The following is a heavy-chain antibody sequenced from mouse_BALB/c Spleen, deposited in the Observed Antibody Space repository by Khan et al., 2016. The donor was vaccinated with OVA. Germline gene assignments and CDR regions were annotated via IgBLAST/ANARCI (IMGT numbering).Heavy chain of an antibody. J-gene: IGHJ2*01. V-gene: IGHV1-4*01. CDR1: GYTFTSYT. D-gene: IGHD3-1*01. CDR2: INPSSGYT. Sequence: QVQLKQSGAELVKPGASVKMSCKASGYTFTSYTMHWVKQRPGQGLEWIGYINPSSGYTKYTQKFKDKATLTADKSSSTAYMQLSSLTSEDSAVYYLARKGTRASYWGQGTTLTVSA. CDR3: ARKGTRASY.